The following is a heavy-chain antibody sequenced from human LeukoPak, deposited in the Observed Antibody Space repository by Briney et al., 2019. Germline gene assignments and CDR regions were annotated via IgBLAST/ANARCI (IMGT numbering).Heavy chain of an antibody. J-gene: IGHJ5*02. D-gene: IGHD6-13*01. V-gene: IGHV1-2*02. CDR1: GYTFTGYY. Sequence: ASVKVSCKASGYTFTGYYMHWVRQAPGQGLEWMGWINPNSGGTNYAQKFRGRVTMTRDTSISTAYMELSRLRSDDTAVYYCARVRIAAAGRGFDPWGQGTLVTVSS. CDR2: INPNSGGT. CDR3: ARVRIAAAGRGFDP.